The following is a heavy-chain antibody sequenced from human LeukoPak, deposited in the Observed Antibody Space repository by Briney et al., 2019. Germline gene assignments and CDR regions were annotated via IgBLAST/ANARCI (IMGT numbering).Heavy chain of an antibody. CDR2: IYYNGRT. V-gene: IGHV4-39*07. CDR1: GGSINSNRYY. CDR3: ARPRGSSWARFGYYYYGMDV. Sequence: PSETLSLTCTVSGGSINSNRYYWGWIRQPPGRGLEWIACIYYNGRTYYNPSLKSRVTISFDTSKNQFSLKLASVTAADTAVYYCARPRGSSWARFGYYYYGMDVWGQGTTVTVSS. J-gene: IGHJ6*02. D-gene: IGHD6-13*01.